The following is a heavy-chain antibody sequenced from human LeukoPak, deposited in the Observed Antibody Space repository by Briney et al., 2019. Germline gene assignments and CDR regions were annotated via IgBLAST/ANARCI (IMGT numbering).Heavy chain of an antibody. V-gene: IGHV3-33*01. Sequence: PEGSLRLSCAASGFAFSNYVMHWVRQTPGKGLEWVTVIWYDGSNKYYADSVKGRFTISRDNSKNTLYLQMNSLRAEDTAVFYCAGTSEATYYSLSSGHYLGAFDIWGQGTMVTVSS. J-gene: IGHJ3*02. CDR2: IWYDGSNK. D-gene: IGHD3-22*01. CDR3: AGTSEATYYSLSSGHYLGAFDI. CDR1: GFAFSNYV.